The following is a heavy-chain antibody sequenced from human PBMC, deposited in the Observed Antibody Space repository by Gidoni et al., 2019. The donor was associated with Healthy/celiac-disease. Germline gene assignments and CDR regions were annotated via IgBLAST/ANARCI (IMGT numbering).Heavy chain of an antibody. CDR1: GGSISSYY. D-gene: IGHD1-20*01. V-gene: IGHV4-4*07. CDR2: LYTSGST. Sequence: QVQLQESGPGLVKPSETLSLTCTVSGGSISSYYWSWIRQPAGKGLEWIGRLYTSGSTNYNPSLKSRVTMSVDTSKNQFSLKLSSVTAADTAVYYCARVLTSYYYYYYYMDVWGKGTTVTVSS. CDR3: ARVLTSYYYYYYYMDV. J-gene: IGHJ6*03.